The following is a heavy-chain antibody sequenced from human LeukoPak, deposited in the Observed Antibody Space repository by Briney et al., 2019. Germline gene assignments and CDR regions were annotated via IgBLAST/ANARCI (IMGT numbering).Heavy chain of an antibody. Sequence: PGRSLRLSCAASGFTFSSYSMNWVRQAPGKGLEWVSSISSSSSYIYYADSVKGRFTISRDNAKNSLYLQMDSLRAEDTAVYYCARDSSSSRTQYYYYYYYMDVWGKGTTVTVSS. J-gene: IGHJ6*03. D-gene: IGHD6-6*01. CDR2: ISSSSSYI. V-gene: IGHV3-21*01. CDR1: GFTFSSYS. CDR3: ARDSSSSRTQYYYYYYYMDV.